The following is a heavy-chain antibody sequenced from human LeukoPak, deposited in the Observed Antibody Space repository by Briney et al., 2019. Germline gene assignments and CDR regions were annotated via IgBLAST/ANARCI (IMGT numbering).Heavy chain of an antibody. V-gene: IGHV1-18*01. CDR2: ISAYNGDT. Sequence: ASVKVSCKASGYTFTNYGITWVRQAPGQGLEWMGWISAYNGDTNYAQRFQGRITMTTDTSTTTAFMELRSLRSDDTAVYYCATLGDVLRLFPLISLDGMDVWGQGTTVTVSS. J-gene: IGHJ6*02. CDR1: GYTFTNYG. D-gene: IGHD3-3*01. CDR3: ATLGDVLRLFPLISLDGMDV.